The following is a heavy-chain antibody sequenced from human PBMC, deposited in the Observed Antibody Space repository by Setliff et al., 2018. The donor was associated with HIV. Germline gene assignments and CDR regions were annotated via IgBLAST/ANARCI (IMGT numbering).Heavy chain of an antibody. CDR1: GFTFSSYC. V-gene: IGHV3-21*04. J-gene: IGHJ3*02. D-gene: IGHD4-17*01. CDR3: AREQTTETTMGFAFDI. CDR2: ISYGSTYI. Sequence: GGSLRLSCVASGFTFSSYCMDWFRQAPGKGLEWVSSISYGSTYIYQSDSVRGRFTISRDDAKKSLYLQMNSLGAEDTAVYYCAREQTTETTMGFAFDIWGQGTVVTVSS.